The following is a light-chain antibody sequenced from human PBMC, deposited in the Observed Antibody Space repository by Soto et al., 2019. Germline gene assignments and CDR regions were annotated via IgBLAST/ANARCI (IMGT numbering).Light chain of an antibody. V-gene: IGLV1-51*01. CDR2: DNN. CDR3: ATWYASLTGEV. Sequence: QSVLTQSPSASAAQGQTVTISCSGSSSNIGTNYVSWYQQLPGTAPQLLIYDNNKRPSGIPDRFSGSKSGTSGTLDITGLQTGDEADYYCATWYASLTGEVFGGGTKLTVL. CDR1: SSNIGTNY. J-gene: IGLJ2*01.